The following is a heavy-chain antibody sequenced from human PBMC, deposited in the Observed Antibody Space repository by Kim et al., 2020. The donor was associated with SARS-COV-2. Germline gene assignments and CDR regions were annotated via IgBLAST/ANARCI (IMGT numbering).Heavy chain of an antibody. V-gene: IGHV4-4*07. J-gene: IGHJ4*02. D-gene: IGHD6-13*01. Sequence: TPPHKGRVTMSVDTAKNQFSLKLSSVTAADTAVYYCARQGRIAAAGIDYWGQGTLVTVSS. CDR3: ARQGRIAAAGIDY.